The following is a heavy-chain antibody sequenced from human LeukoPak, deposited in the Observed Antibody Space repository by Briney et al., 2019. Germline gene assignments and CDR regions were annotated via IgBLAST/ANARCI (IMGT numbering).Heavy chain of an antibody. CDR2: ISSSSSYI. D-gene: IGHD6-13*01. J-gene: IGHJ6*03. Sequence: PGGSLRLSCAASGFTFSSYSMNWVRQAPGKGLEWVSSISSSSSYIYYADSVKGRFTISRDNAKNSLYLQMNSLRAEDTAVYYCAREWEQQLGCYYYYMDVWGKGTTVTVSS. CDR3: AREWEQQLGCYYYYMDV. CDR1: GFTFSSYS. V-gene: IGHV3-21*01.